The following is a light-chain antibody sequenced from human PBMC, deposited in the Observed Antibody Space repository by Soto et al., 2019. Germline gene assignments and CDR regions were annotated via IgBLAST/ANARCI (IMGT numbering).Light chain of an antibody. CDR2: LEGSGTY. CDR1: TGHSRYT. Sequence: QSVLTQSSSASASLGSSVKLTCTLSTGHSRYTIAWHQQQPGRAPRYLMKLEGSGTYNKGSGVPDRFSGSSSGADRYLTISNLQFEDEADYYCETWDSNNWVFGGGTKLTVL. J-gene: IGLJ3*02. CDR3: ETWDSNNWV. V-gene: IGLV4-60*02.